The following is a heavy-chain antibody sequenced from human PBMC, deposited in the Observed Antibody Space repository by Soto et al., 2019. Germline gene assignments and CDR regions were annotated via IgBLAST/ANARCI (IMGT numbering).Heavy chain of an antibody. D-gene: IGHD6-13*01. CDR3: ARDAEQDESWCGVY. V-gene: IGHV3-74*01. Sequence: GLLRLSCAASGFPFKNYWMNWVRQSAGKGLVWIARINDEGSWTTYADSVKGRFTVSRDNSKNTLDMEMNSLGVEDTAVYFCARDAEQDESWCGVYWGRGSLVTVSS. CDR2: INDEGSWT. CDR1: GFPFKNYW. J-gene: IGHJ4*02.